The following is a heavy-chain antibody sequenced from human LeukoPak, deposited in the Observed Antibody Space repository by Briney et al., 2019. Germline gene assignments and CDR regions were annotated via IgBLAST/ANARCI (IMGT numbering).Heavy chain of an antibody. CDR1: GFTFSSYA. D-gene: IGHD3-22*01. CDR2: ISGSGGST. Sequence: GGSLRLSCAASGFTFSSYAMSWVRQAPGKGLEWVSAISGSGGSTYYADSVKGRFTISRDNSKNTLYLQMNSLRAEDTAVYYCATSTYYYDSSGYHTYPGDAFDIWGQGTMVTVSS. CDR3: ATSTYYYDSSGYHTYPGDAFDI. V-gene: IGHV3-23*01. J-gene: IGHJ3*02.